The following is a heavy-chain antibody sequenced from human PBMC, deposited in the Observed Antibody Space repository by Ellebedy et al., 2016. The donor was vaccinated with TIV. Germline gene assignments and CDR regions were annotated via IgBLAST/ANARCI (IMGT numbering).Heavy chain of an antibody. CDR2: IRGKAYGATA. J-gene: IGHJ4*02. Sequence: PGGSLRLSCTASGFAFGDYAVTWFRLAPGKGLEWVGFIRGKAYGATAEYATSVKGRFIISRDDSKTIAYLQMNSLKDEDTAVYYCARNQLSTSYYADYWGQGTLVTVSS. CDR3: ARNQLSTSYYADY. D-gene: IGHD3-22*01. CDR1: GFAFGDYA. V-gene: IGHV3-49*03.